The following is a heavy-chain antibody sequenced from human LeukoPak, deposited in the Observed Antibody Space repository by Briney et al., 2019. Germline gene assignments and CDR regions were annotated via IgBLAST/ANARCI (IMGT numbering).Heavy chain of an antibody. D-gene: IGHD3-3*01. CDR2: INAGNGNT. J-gene: IGHJ6*02. CDR1: GYTFTSYA. CDR3: AREPIPPLYYDFWSGCFDYGMDV. V-gene: IGHV1-3*01. Sequence: GASVKVSCKASGYTFTSYAMHWVRQAPGQRLEWMGWINAGNGNTKYSQKFQGRVTITRDTSASTAYMELSSLRSEDTAVYYCAREPIPPLYYDFWSGCFDYGMDVWGQGTTVTVSS.